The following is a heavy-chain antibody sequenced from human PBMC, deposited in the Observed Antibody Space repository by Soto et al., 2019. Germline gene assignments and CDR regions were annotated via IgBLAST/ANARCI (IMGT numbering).Heavy chain of an antibody. Sequence: SETLSLTCTVSGGSISSYYWSWIRQPPGKGLEWIGYIYYSGSTNYNPSLKSRVTISVDTSKNQFSLKLSSVTAADTAVYYCARRYGGKLAYWGQGTPVTVSS. CDR3: ARRYGGKLAY. CDR2: IYYSGST. CDR1: GGSISSYY. J-gene: IGHJ4*02. D-gene: IGHD1-26*01. V-gene: IGHV4-59*08.